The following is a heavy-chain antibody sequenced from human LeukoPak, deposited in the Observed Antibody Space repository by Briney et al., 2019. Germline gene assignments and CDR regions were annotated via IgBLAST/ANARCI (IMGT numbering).Heavy chain of an antibody. CDR3: ARGGEQWLVRPYWYFDL. Sequence: PSETLSLTCTVSGGSISSYYWSWIRQPAGKGLEWIGEINHSGSTNYNPSLKSRVTISVDTSKNQFSLKLSSVTAADTAVYYCARGGEQWLVRPYWYFDLWGRGTLVTVSS. D-gene: IGHD6-19*01. J-gene: IGHJ2*01. V-gene: IGHV4-34*01. CDR1: GGSISSYY. CDR2: INHSGST.